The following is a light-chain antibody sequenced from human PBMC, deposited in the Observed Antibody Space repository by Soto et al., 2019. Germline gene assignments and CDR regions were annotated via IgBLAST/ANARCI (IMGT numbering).Light chain of an antibody. Sequence: QSALTQPASVSGSPGQSVTISCTGTNSDVGGYNYVSWYQQHPGKAPKLIIYDVSNRPSGISDRFSGSKSGNTASLTISGLQAEDDDDYYCSSYTTSGPLSNVFGGGTKLTVL. V-gene: IGLV2-14*01. J-gene: IGLJ2*01. CDR1: NSDVGGYNY. CDR2: DVS. CDR3: SSYTTSGPLSNV.